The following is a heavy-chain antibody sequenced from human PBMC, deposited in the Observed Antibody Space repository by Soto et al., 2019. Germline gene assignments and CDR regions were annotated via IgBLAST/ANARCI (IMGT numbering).Heavy chain of an antibody. CDR1: GGSISSYY. CDR2: IYTSGST. V-gene: IGHV4-4*07. D-gene: IGHD2-15*01. Sequence: SETLALTCTVSGGSISSYYWSWIRQPAGKGLEWIGRIYTSGSTNYNPSLKSRVTMSVDTSKNQFSLKLSSVTAADTAVYYCARFPNYCSGGSCYLHNYYFDLWGRRTLVTVSS. CDR3: ARFPNYCSGGSCYLHNYYFDL. J-gene: IGHJ2*01.